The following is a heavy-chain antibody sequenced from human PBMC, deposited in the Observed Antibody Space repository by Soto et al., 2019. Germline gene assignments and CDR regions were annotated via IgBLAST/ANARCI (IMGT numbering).Heavy chain of an antibody. D-gene: IGHD2-8*02. Sequence: PSETLSLTCTVSGDSLSGNFWSWIRQPADKGLEWIGRIYGSGTTIYNPSLRGRVTISLDTSKNQFSLKLTSVTAADTAVYYCAKDIPGGIPPPWGHGTLVTVSS. CDR3: AKDIPGGIPPP. CDR2: IYGSGTT. V-gene: IGHV4-4*07. CDR1: GDSLSGNF. J-gene: IGHJ5*02.